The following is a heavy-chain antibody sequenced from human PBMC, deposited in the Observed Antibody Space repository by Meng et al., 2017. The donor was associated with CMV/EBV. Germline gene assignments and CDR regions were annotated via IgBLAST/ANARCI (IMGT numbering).Heavy chain of an antibody. J-gene: IGHJ6*02. V-gene: IGHV1-46*01. CDR1: GLAFSDYY. D-gene: IGHD4-17*01. CDR2: INPSGGST. CDR3: AREKANIEDYGDPYYYYGMDA. Sequence: ASVKVSCKASGLAFSDYYMHWVRQAPGQGLEWMGIINPSGGSTSYAQKFRGRVTMTRDTSTSTVYMELSSLRSEDTAVYYCAREKANIEDYGDPYYYYGMDAWGQGTTVTVSS.